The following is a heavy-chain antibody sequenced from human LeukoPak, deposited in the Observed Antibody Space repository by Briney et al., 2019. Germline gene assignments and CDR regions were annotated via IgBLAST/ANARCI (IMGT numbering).Heavy chain of an antibody. V-gene: IGHV3-30*18. J-gene: IGHJ3*02. CDR2: ISYNGHNK. D-gene: IGHD5-18*01. Sequence: GGSLRLSCAASGFTFSSYGMHWVRQAPGKGLEWVAVISYNGHNKYSADSVKGRFTISRDNSKNTLYLQMSSLRAEDTAIYYCAKDPGMAVYSYGYDAFDIWGQGTMVTVSS. CDR3: AKDPGMAVYSYGYDAFDI. CDR1: GFTFSSYG.